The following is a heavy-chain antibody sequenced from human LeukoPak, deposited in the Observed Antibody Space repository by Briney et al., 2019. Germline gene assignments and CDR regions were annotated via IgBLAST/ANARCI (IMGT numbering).Heavy chain of an antibody. D-gene: IGHD7-27*01. J-gene: IGHJ3*02. CDR2: IHYSGST. Sequence: SETLSLTCTVSGGSISSYYWSWIRQPPGKGLEWIGYIHYSGSTNYNPSLKSRVTISIDTSRNQFSLKLSSVTAADTAVYYCTRGSGWGSKADVFDIWGQGTMVTVSS. V-gene: IGHV4-59*01. CDR3: TRGSGWGSKADVFDI. CDR1: GGSISSYY.